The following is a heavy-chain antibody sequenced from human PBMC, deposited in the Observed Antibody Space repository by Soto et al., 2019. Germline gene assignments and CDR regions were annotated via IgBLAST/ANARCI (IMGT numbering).Heavy chain of an antibody. D-gene: IGHD3-3*01. J-gene: IGHJ4*02. V-gene: IGHV3-23*01. CDR1: GFTFSSYA. CDR2: VSGSGGTT. CDR3: AKDRDFWTGTDDY. Sequence: EVQLLEYGGGLVQPGGSLRLSCAASGFTFSSYAMSWVRQAPGKGLEWVSGVSGSGGTTYYADSVKGRFNISRDNSKNTLYLQMNSLRVGDTAVYYCAKDRDFWTGTDDYWGQGTLVTVSS.